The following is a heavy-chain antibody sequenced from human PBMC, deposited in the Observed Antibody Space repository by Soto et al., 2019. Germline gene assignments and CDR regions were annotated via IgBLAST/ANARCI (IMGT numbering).Heavy chain of an antibody. CDR2: IYYSGST. V-gene: IGHV4-61*01. CDR1: GGSVSSGSYY. D-gene: IGHD3-22*01. Sequence: SETLSLTCTVSGGSVSSGSYYWNWIRQPPGKGLEWIGYIYYSGSTNYNPSLKSRVTISVDTSKNQFSLKLSSVTAADTAVYYCARTYDSSGYYTRAFVDYWGQGTLVTVSS. J-gene: IGHJ4*02. CDR3: ARTYDSSGYYTRAFVDY.